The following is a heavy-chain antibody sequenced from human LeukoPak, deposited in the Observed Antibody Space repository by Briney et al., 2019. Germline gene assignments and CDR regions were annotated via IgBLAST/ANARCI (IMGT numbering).Heavy chain of an antibody. J-gene: IGHJ4*02. V-gene: IGHV3-30*18. Sequence: GGSLRLSCAASGFTFSSYWMSWVRQAPGKGLEWVAVISYDGSNKYYADSVKGRFTISRDSSKNTLYLQMNSLRAEDTAVYYCAKDSLRKTIVGTTTRGVNDYWGQGTLVTVSS. CDR1: GFTFSSYW. D-gene: IGHD1-26*01. CDR2: ISYDGSNK. CDR3: AKDSLRKTIVGTTTRGVNDY.